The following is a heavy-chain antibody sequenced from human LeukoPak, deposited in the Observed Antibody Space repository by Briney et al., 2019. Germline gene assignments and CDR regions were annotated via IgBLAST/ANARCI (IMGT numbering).Heavy chain of an antibody. D-gene: IGHD3-22*01. J-gene: IGHJ4*02. V-gene: IGHV1-69*13. CDR2: IIPIFGTA. CDR1: GGTFSSYA. CDR3: ARGALYDSRGYYYVY. Sequence: SVKVSCKASGGTFSSYAISWLRQAPGQGLEWMGGIIPIFGTANYAQKFQGRVTITADESTSTAYMELSSLRSEDTAVYYCARGALYDSRGYYYVYWGQGTLVTVSS.